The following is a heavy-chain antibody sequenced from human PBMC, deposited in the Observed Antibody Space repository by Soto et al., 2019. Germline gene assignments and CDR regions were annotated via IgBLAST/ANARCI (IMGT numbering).Heavy chain of an antibody. J-gene: IGHJ3*02. CDR1: GFTVSSNY. Sequence: PXGSLVLSCAASGFTVSSNYMSGVRQAPGKGLEWVSVIYSGGSTYYADSVKGRFTISRDNSKNTLYLQMNSLRAEDTAVYYCARDLSVPGYCSGGSCFFDAFDIWGQGTMVTVSS. CDR3: ARDLSVPGYCSGGSCFFDAFDI. CDR2: IYSGGST. V-gene: IGHV3-53*01. D-gene: IGHD2-15*01.